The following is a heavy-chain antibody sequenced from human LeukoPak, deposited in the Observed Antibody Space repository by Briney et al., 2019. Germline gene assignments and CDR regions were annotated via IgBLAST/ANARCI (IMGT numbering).Heavy chain of an antibody. Sequence: GGSLRLSCAASGFTFSSYAMSWVRQAPGKGLEWVSAISGSGGSTYYADSVKGRFTISRDNSKNTLYLQMNSLRAEDTAVYYCARGYYDILTGYYNWYFDLWGRGTLVTVSS. V-gene: IGHV3-23*01. CDR1: GFTFSSYA. CDR2: ISGSGGST. CDR3: ARGYYDILTGYYNWYFDL. D-gene: IGHD3-9*01. J-gene: IGHJ2*01.